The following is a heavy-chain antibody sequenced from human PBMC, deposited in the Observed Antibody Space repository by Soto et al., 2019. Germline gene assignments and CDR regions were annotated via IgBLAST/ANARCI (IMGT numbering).Heavy chain of an antibody. Sequence: GESLKISCKGSGYSFTSYWISWVRQMPGKGLEWMGRIDPSDSYTNYSPSFQGHVTISADKSISTAYLQWSSLKASDTAMYYCARSELELLGDAYYYGMDVWGQGTTVTVSS. V-gene: IGHV5-10-1*01. CDR2: IDPSDSYT. CDR3: ARSELELLGDAYYYGMDV. J-gene: IGHJ6*02. D-gene: IGHD1-7*01. CDR1: GYSFTSYW.